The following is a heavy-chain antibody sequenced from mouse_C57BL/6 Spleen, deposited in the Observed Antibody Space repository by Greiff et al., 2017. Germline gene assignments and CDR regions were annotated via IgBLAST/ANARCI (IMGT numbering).Heavy chain of an antibody. CDR2: INPNNGGT. Sequence: VQLQQSGPELVKPGASVKISCKASGYTFTDYYMNWVKQSHGKSLEWIGDINPNNGGTSYNQKFKGKATLTVDKSSSTAYMELRSLTSEDSAVYYCARWGPGDYAMDYWGQGTSVTVSS. J-gene: IGHJ4*01. CDR1: GYTFTDYY. V-gene: IGHV1-26*01. CDR3: ARWGPGDYAMDY.